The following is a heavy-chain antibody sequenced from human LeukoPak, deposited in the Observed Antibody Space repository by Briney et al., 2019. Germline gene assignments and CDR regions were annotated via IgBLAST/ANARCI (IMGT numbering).Heavy chain of an antibody. D-gene: IGHD2-2*01. Sequence: GGSLRLSCAATGLSVSSNFMSWVRQAPGKGLEWVSYISSSSSTIYYADSVKGRFTISRDNAKNSLYLQMNSLRAEDTAVYYCARDLYCSSTSCPNYWGQGTLVTVSS. CDR1: GLSVSSNF. CDR3: ARDLYCSSTSCPNY. J-gene: IGHJ4*02. V-gene: IGHV3-48*01. CDR2: ISSSSSTI.